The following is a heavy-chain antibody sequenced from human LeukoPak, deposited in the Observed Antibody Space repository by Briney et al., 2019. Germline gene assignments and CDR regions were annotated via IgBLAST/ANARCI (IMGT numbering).Heavy chain of an antibody. CDR3: ARTVLSSGSYLFDP. J-gene: IGHJ5*02. D-gene: IGHD1-26*01. V-gene: IGHV4-4*07. CDR1: GGSISSYY. CDR2: IYTSGST. Sequence: PSETLSLTCTVSGGSISSYYWSWIRQPAGKGLEWIGRIYTSGSTNYNPSLKSRVTMSVDTSKNQFSLKLSSVTAADTAVYYCARTVLSSGSYLFDPWGQGTLVTVSS.